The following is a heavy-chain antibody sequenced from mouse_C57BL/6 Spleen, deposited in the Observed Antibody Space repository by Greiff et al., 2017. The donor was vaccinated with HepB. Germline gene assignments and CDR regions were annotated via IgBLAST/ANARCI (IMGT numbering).Heavy chain of an antibody. CDR1: GFTFSSYT. J-gene: IGHJ1*03. CDR2: ISGGGGNT. V-gene: IGHV5-9*01. D-gene: IGHD1-1*01. CDR3: ARQDYGSSYGYFDV. Sequence: DVMLVESGGGLVKPGGSLKLSCAASGFTFSSYTMSWVRQTPEKRLEWVATISGGGGNTYYPDSVKGRFTISRDNAKNTLYLQMSSLRSEDTALYYCARQDYGSSYGYFDVWGTGTTVTVSS.